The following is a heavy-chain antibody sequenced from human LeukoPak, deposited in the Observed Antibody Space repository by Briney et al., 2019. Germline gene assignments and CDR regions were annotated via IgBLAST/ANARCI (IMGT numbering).Heavy chain of an antibody. CDR3: ARNGVYYYYYMDV. CDR2: ISSSGSTI. Sequence: PGGSLRLSCAASGFTLSDYYMSWIRQAPGKGLEWVSYISSSGSTIYYADSVKGRFTISRDNAKNSLYLQMNSLRAEDTAVYYCARNGVYYYYYMDVWGKGTTVTVSS. J-gene: IGHJ6*03. D-gene: IGHD3-10*01. V-gene: IGHV3-11*01. CDR1: GFTLSDYY.